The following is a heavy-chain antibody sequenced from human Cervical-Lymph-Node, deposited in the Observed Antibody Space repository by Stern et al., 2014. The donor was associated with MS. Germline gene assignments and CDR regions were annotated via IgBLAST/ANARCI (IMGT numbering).Heavy chain of an antibody. V-gene: IGHV1-46*01. CDR1: GYTFTTYY. D-gene: IGHD1-1*01. CDR3: ARVLSLATSDS. J-gene: IGHJ4*02. Sequence: QVQLVQSGAEIRKPGASVKISCEASGYTFTTYYIHWVRQAPGQGLEWVALFNPSGGKSTYAQRFQGRVTVTGDMSTSTVSLELTGLTSEDTAVYYCARVLSLATSDSWGQGTLVIVSS. CDR2: FNPSGGKS.